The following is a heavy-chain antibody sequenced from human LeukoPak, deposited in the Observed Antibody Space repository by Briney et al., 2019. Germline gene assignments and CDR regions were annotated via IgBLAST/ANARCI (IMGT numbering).Heavy chain of an antibody. D-gene: IGHD3-10*01. V-gene: IGHV4-34*01. CDR1: GGSFSGYY. CDR3: ARVWFGASFDY. Sequence: PSETLSLTCAVYGGSFSGYYWSWIRQPPGKGLEWIGEINHSGSTNYNPSLKSRVTISVDTSKNQFSLKLSSVTAADTAVYYCARVWFGASFDYWGQGTLVTVSS. CDR2: INHSGST. J-gene: IGHJ4*02.